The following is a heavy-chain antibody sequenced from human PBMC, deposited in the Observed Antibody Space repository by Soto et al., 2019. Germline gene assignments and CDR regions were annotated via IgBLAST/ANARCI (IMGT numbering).Heavy chain of an antibody. CDR2: IYASGAT. CDR1: GGSISTYY. Sequence: SETLSLTCTVSGGSISTYYWSWIRQPPGGTLEWIGYIYASGATTYNPSLESRVTMSVNMPNDEFSLELTSLTAADTAVYYCARSHSFDGSIYHYYFDSWGQGTLVTVSS. J-gene: IGHJ4*02. V-gene: IGHV4-59*01. CDR3: ARSHSFDGSIYHYYFDS. D-gene: IGHD3-10*01.